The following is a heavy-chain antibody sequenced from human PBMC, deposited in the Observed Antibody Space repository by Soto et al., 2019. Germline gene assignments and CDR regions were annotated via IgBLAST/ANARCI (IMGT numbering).Heavy chain of an antibody. Sequence: PGGSLRLSCAASGFTFSSYAMSWVRQAPGKGLEWVSAISGSGGSTYYADSVKGRFTISRDNSKNTLYLQMNSLRAEDTAVYYCAKVPGASWSGYYMGFDPWGQGTLVTVSS. CDR1: GFTFSSYA. CDR3: AKVPGASWSGYYMGFDP. V-gene: IGHV3-23*01. J-gene: IGHJ5*02. CDR2: ISGSGGST. D-gene: IGHD3-3*01.